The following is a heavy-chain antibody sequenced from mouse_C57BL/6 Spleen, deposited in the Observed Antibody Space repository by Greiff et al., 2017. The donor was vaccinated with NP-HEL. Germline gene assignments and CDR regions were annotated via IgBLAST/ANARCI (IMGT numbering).Heavy chain of an antibody. CDR3: ALITTVVGSFDY. J-gene: IGHJ2*01. V-gene: IGHV1-22*01. CDR1: GYTFTDYN. CDR2: INPNNGGT. D-gene: IGHD1-1*01. Sequence: VQLKESGPELVKPGASVKMSCKASGYTFTDYNMHWVNQSHGKSLEWIGYINPNNGGTSYNQKFKGKATLTVNKSSSTAYMELRSLTSEDSAVYYCALITTVVGSFDYWGQGTTLTVSS.